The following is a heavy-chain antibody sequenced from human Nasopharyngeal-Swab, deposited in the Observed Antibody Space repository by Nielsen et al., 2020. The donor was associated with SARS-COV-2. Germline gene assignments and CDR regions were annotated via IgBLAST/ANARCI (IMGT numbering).Heavy chain of an antibody. J-gene: IGHJ4*02. CDR3: ARDVGPVEMATMKD. D-gene: IGHD5-24*01. CDR2: ISYDGSNK. CDR1: GFTFSSYA. Sequence: GESLKISCAASGFTFSSYAMHWVRQAPGKGLEWVAVISYDGSNKCYADSVKGRFTISRDNSKNTLYLQMNSLRAEDTAVYYCARDVGPVEMATMKDWGQGTLVTVSS. V-gene: IGHV3-30-3*01.